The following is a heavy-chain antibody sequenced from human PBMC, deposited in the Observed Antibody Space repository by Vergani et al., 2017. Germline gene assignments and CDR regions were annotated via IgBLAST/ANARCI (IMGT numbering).Heavy chain of an antibody. D-gene: IGHD6-19*01. CDR1: GFTFSSYA. J-gene: IGHJ5*02. CDR3: AKDYGWYVSVNWFDP. CDR2: ISGSGGCT. V-gene: IGHV3-23*04. Sequence: EVQLVESGGGLVKPGGSLRLSCAASGFTFSSYAMSWVRQAPGKGLEWVSAISGSGGCTYYADSVKGRFTISRDNSKNTVYLQMNSLRVEDTAVYYCAKDYGWYVSVNWFDPWGQGTLVTVSS.